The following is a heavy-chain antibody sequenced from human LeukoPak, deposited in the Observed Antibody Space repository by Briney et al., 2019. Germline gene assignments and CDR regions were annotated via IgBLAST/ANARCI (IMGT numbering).Heavy chain of an antibody. V-gene: IGHV3-20*04. CDR1: GFNFDAYG. CDR2: LNWNGGST. J-gene: IGHJ3*02. Sequence: PGGSLRLTCAASGFNFDAYGMRWVRPAPGKGQEWVSGLNWNGGSTGYADSVKGRFTISRDNAKNSLYLQMNSLRAEDTALYYCARDADYGGAFDIWGQGTMVTVSS. CDR3: ARDADYGGAFDI. D-gene: IGHD4-17*01.